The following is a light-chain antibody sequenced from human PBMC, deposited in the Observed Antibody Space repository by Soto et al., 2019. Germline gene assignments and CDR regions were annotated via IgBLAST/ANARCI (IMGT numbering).Light chain of an antibody. V-gene: IGLV1-44*01. CDR3: AAWDDSLNGLV. CDR2: SSN. J-gene: IGLJ2*01. CDR1: SSNIGSNT. Sequence: QSVLTQPPSASGTPGQRVTISCSGSSSNIGSNTVNWYQQLPKTAPKLLIYSSNLRPSGVPDRFSGSKSGTSASLAISGLQSEDEADYYCAAWDDSLNGLVFGGGTKVTVL.